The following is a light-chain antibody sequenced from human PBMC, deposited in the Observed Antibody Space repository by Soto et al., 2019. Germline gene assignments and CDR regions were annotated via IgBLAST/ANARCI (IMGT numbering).Light chain of an antibody. CDR2: ATS. CDR1: QSVGNN. CDR3: HQYGDWPLT. V-gene: IGKV3-15*01. Sequence: EIVLTQSPATLSVSPGERATLSCRASQSVGNNFAWYQQKPGQAPRLLIFATSTRATGVPARFSGSGSGTEFTLTISRLQSEDFAVYYCHQYGDWPLTVGGGAKVEIE. J-gene: IGKJ4*01.